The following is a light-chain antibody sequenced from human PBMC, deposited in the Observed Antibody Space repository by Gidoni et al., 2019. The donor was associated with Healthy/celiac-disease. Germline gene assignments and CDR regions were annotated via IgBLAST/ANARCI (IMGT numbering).Light chain of an antibody. V-gene: IGLV3-21*02. CDR3: QVWDSSSDHPEWV. CDR2: DDS. Sequence: SYVLTQPPSVSVAPGQTARITCGGNNIGSKSVHWYQQKPGQAPVLVVYDDSDRPSGIPGRFSGSNSGNTATLTISRVEAGDEADYYCQVWDSSSDHPEWVFGGGTKLTVL. CDR1: NIGSKS. J-gene: IGLJ3*02.